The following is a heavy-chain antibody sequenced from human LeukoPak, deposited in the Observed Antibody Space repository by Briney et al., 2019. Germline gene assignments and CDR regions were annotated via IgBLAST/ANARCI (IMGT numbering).Heavy chain of an antibody. CDR2: ISGSGGST. V-gene: IGHV3-23*01. D-gene: IGHD3-16*01. CDR1: GFTFSSYA. Sequence: HTGGSLRLSCAASGFTFSSYAMSWVRQAPGKGLEWVSAISGSGGSTYYADSVKGRFTISRDNSKNTLYLQMNSLRAEDTAVYYCAKSQVIPNDLTFYWGQGTLVTVSS. J-gene: IGHJ4*02. CDR3: AKSQVIPNDLTFY.